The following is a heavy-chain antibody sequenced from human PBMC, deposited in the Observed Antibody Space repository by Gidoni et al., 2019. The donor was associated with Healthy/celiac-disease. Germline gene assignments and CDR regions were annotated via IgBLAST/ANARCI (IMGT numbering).Heavy chain of an antibody. V-gene: IGHV3-23*01. J-gene: IGHJ4*02. D-gene: IGHD5-18*01. CDR3: AKDGGCSYGYSGYFDY. CDR1: GFTFCSYA. Sequence: VQLLESGGGLVPPGGSLRLPWAASGFTFCSYAMSWVRQAPGKGLEWVSAISGSGGSTYYADSVKGRFTISRDNSKNTLYLQMNSLRAEDTAVYYCAKDGGCSYGYSGYFDYWGQGTLVTVSS. CDR2: ISGSGGST.